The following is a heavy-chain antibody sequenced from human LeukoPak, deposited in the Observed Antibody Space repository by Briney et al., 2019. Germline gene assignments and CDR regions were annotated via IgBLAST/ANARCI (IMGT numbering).Heavy chain of an antibody. J-gene: IGHJ4*02. V-gene: IGHV3-23*05. Sequence: GGSLRLSCAASGFNFSIYAMTWVRQAPGKGLEWVSTISISGSNIYYADSVKGRLSISRDNSKNTLYLQLNSLRGEDTALYYCAKIDPHYYDYTGRRGPIDYWGQGSLVIVSS. D-gene: IGHD3-22*01. CDR2: ISISGSNI. CDR3: AKIDPHYYDYTGRRGPIDY. CDR1: GFNFSIYA.